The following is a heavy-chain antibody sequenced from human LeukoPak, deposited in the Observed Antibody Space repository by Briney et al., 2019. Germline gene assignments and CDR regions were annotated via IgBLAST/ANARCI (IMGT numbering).Heavy chain of an antibody. CDR2: ISRSGNIK. CDR3: ARGLTRSFDY. V-gene: IGHV3-48*03. CDR1: GFTFSSYE. Sequence: GGSLRLSCAASGFTFSSYEMNWVRQAPGKGLEWVSYISRSGNIKYYADSVKGRFTISRDNAKNSLYLQMNSLRAEDTAVYYCARGLTRSFDYWGQGTLVTVSS. J-gene: IGHJ4*02.